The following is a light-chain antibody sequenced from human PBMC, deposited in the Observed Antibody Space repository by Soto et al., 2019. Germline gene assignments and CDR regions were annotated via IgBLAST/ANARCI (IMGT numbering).Light chain of an antibody. J-gene: IGKJ2*01. V-gene: IGKV3-20*01. CDR3: RQYGSSPSYT. CDR2: GAS. Sequence: EIVLTQSPGTLSLSPGERATLSCRASQSVSSSSYLAWYQQKPAQAPRLLIYGASSRATGIPDRFSGSGSATDFTLTISRLEPEDFEVYYCRQYGSSPSYTFGQGTKLEIK. CDR1: QSVSSSSY.